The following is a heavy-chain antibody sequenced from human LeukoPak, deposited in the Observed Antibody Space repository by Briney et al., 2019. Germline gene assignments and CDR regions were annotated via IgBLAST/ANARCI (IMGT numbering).Heavy chain of an antibody. Sequence: SQTLSLTCTVSGGSISSGGYYWSWIRQHPGKGLEWIGYIYYSGSTYYNPSLKSRVTISVDTSKYQFSLKLSSVTAADTAVYYCARETYYYGSGSYFSRNNNWFDPWDQGTLVTVSS. CDR2: IYYSGST. J-gene: IGHJ5*02. V-gene: IGHV4-31*03. CDR3: ARETYYYGSGSYFSRNNNWFDP. D-gene: IGHD3-10*01. CDR1: GGSISSGGYY.